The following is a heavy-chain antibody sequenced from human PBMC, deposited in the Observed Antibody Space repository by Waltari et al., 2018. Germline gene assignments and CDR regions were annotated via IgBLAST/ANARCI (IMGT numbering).Heavy chain of an antibody. CDR1: GGSISRYY. CDR2: IYYSGST. CDR3: ARVGPTNYMDV. V-gene: IGHV4-59*01. J-gene: IGHJ6*03. Sequence: QVQLQESGPGLVKPSETLSLTCTVSGGSISRYYWSWIRQPPGKGLEWIGYIYYSGSTNYNPSLKSRVTISVDTSKNQFSLKLSSVTAADTAVYYCARVGPTNYMDVWGKGTTVTVSS.